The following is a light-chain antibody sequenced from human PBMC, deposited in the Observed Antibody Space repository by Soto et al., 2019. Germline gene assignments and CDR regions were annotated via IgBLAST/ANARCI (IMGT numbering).Light chain of an antibody. CDR1: QSVSSTY. Sequence: EIVLTPSPATLSLSPVERATLSCRASQSVSSTYLAWYQQKPGQAPRLLIYGASNRATGIPDRFSGSGSGTDFTLTISRLEPEDFAVYYCQQYGSSGTFGQGTKVDIK. V-gene: IGKV3-20*01. CDR3: QQYGSSGT. CDR2: GAS. J-gene: IGKJ1*01.